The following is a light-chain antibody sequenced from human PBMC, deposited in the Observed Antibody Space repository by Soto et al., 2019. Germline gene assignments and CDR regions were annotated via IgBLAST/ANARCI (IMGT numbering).Light chain of an antibody. J-gene: IGKJ3*01. V-gene: IGKV1-12*02. Sequence: DIQITQSPSSVPASVGDRVTVTCRASQNISSWLAWYQQTPGKAPKLLIFGASTLQRGVPSRFRGSGSGTEFSLTINRLQPEDFATYFCQQGSKFPFTFGPGTRVDFK. CDR2: GAS. CDR3: QQGSKFPFT. CDR1: QNISSW.